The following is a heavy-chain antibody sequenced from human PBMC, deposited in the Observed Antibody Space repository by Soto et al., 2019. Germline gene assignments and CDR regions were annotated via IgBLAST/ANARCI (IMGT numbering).Heavy chain of an antibody. CDR1: GGSFSGYY. J-gene: IGHJ2*01. CDR2: INHSGST. Sequence: SETLSLTCAVYGGSFSGYYWSWIRQPPGKGLEWIGEINHSGSTYYNPSLKSRVTISVDTSKNQFSLKLSSVTAADTAVYYCASLYGDFEWYFDLWGRGTLVTVSS. D-gene: IGHD4-17*01. V-gene: IGHV4-34*01. CDR3: ASLYGDFEWYFDL.